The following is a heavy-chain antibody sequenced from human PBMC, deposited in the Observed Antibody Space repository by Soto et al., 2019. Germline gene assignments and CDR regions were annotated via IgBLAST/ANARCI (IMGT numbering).Heavy chain of an antibody. CDR1: GYTFSNFA. J-gene: IGHJ4*02. Sequence: ASVKVSCKASGYTFSNFAMHWVRQAPGQRLEWMGWINAGNWNTKFSQKFQGRVTITSDTSASTAYMELNSLRAEDTAVYYCAKARAQYYDFWSGYPVDYWGQGTLVTVSS. CDR3: AKARAQYYDFWSGYPVDY. CDR2: INAGNWNT. D-gene: IGHD3-3*01. V-gene: IGHV1-3*01.